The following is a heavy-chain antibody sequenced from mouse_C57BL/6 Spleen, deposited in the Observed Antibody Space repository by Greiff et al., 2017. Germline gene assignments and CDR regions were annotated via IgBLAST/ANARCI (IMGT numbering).Heavy chain of an antibody. Sequence: EVKVEESGGGLVQPGGSMKLSCVASGFTFSNYWMNWVRQSPEKGLEWVAEIRLKSNNYATHYAESVKGRFTISRDDSKSSVYLQMNNLRAEDTGIYYCTSWDAGYWGQGTTLTVSS. V-gene: IGHV6-6*02. CDR1: GFTFSNYW. CDR3: TSWDAGY. J-gene: IGHJ2*01. CDR2: IRLKSNNYAT. D-gene: IGHD4-1*01.